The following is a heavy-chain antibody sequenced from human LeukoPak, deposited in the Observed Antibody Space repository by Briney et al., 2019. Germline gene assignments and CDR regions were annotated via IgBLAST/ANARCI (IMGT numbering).Heavy chain of an antibody. CDR1: GYTFTGYY. Sequence: ASLKLSCKASGYTFTGYYMHWVRQAPGQGLEWMGWINPNSGSTNYAQKVQGRVTMTRGTSISTAYMELSRLRSDDTAVYYCARDSAPYYDILTGVDYWGQGTLVTVSS. J-gene: IGHJ4*02. D-gene: IGHD3-9*01. CDR3: ARDSAPYYDILTGVDY. V-gene: IGHV1-2*02. CDR2: INPNSGST.